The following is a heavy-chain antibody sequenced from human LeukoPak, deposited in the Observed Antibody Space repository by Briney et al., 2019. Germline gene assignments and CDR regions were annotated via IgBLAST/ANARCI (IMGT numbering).Heavy chain of an antibody. J-gene: IGHJ4*02. Sequence: ASVKVSCKASGYTFTSYYIHWVRQAPGQGLEWMGIINPSGGSTSYAQKFQGRVTMTRDTSTSTVYMELSSLRSEDMAVYYCAREGESHIDYWGQGTLVTVSS. CDR3: AREGESHIDY. D-gene: IGHD3-16*01. CDR1: GYTFTSYY. V-gene: IGHV1-46*01. CDR2: INPSGGST.